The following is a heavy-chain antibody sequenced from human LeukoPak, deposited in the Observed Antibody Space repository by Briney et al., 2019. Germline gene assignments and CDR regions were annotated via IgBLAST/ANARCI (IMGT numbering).Heavy chain of an antibody. CDR3: AKGGGNFDY. J-gene: IGHJ4*02. D-gene: IGHD3-16*01. CDR2: ISYDGSNK. CDR1: GFTFSTYW. V-gene: IGHV3-30*18. Sequence: GGSLRLSCAASGFTFSTYWMHWVRQAPGKGLEWVAVISYDGSNKYYADSVKGRFTISRDNSKNTLYLQMNSLRAEDTAVYYCAKGGGNFDYWGQGTLVTVSS.